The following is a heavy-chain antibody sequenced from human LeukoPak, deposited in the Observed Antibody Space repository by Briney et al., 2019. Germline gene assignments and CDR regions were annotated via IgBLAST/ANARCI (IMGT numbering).Heavy chain of an antibody. Sequence: GASVKVSCKASEYTFSGYYFSWMRRAPGQGLEWMGWIDPDNGNTNFAQKFQGRVTLTRATSISTVYMELTSLRFDDTAVYYCARGDDYGSPKLFTEWGRGTLVTVSS. D-gene: IGHD3-10*01. J-gene: IGHJ4*02. CDR2: IDPDNGNT. V-gene: IGHV1-2*02. CDR3: ARGDDYGSPKLFTE. CDR1: EYTFSGYY.